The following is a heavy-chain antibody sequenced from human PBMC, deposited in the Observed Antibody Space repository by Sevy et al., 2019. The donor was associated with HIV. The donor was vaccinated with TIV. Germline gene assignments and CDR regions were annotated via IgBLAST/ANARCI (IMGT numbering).Heavy chain of an antibody. CDR1: GFTFSSYW. D-gene: IGHD3-3*01. Sequence: GGSLGLSCAASGFTFSSYWMHWVRQAPGKGLVWVSRINSDGSSTSYADSVKGRFTISRDNAKNTLYLQMNSLRAEDTAVYYCARYDFWSGYPFDYWGQGTLVTVS. CDR2: INSDGSST. CDR3: ARYDFWSGYPFDY. V-gene: IGHV3-74*01. J-gene: IGHJ4*02.